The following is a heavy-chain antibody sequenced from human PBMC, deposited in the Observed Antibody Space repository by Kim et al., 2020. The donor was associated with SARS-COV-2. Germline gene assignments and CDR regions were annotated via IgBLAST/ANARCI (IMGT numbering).Heavy chain of an antibody. D-gene: IGHD6-19*01. Sequence: YAESLKGRVTTSRDNSKKMLFLQMNSLGAEDTAIYYCAREVGISGWYTVDYWGQGALVTVSS. J-gene: IGHJ4*02. CDR3: AREVGISGWYTVDY. V-gene: IGHV3-23*01.